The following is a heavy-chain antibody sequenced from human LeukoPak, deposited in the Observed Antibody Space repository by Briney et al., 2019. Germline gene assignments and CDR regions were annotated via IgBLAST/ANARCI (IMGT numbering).Heavy chain of an antibody. CDR3: ARVPIVVVPAASYGMDV. D-gene: IGHD2-2*01. Sequence: GASVKVSCKASGYTFTSYDINWVRQATGQGLEWMGWMNPNSGNTGYAQKFQGRVTMTRNTSISTAYMELSSLRSEDTAVYYCARVPIVVVPAASYGMDVWGQGTTVTASS. CDR1: GYTFTSYD. V-gene: IGHV1-8*01. J-gene: IGHJ6*02. CDR2: MNPNSGNT.